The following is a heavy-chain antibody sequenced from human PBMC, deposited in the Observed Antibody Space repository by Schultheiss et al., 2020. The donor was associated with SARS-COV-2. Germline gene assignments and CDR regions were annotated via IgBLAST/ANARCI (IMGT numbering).Heavy chain of an antibody. CDR1: GFTFSSYG. V-gene: IGHV3-33*01. D-gene: IGHD6-19*01. J-gene: IGHJ6*02. Sequence: SCAASGFTFSSYGMHWVRQAPGKGLEWVAVIWYDGSNKYYADSVKGRFTISRDNSKNTLYLQMNSLRAEDTAVYYCARDQEQWLLSHYYYYGMDVWGQGTTVTVSS. CDR3: ARDQEQWLLSHYYYYGMDV. CDR2: IWYDGSNK.